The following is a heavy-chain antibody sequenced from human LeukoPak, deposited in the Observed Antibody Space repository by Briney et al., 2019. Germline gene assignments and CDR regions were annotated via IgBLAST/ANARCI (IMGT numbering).Heavy chain of an antibody. J-gene: IGHJ4*02. Sequence: GESLKISCKASGYTFSKYWIGWVRQMPGKGLEWMGIIYPGESDIRYSPSFQGQVTFSADKSISTAYLQWASLKASDTAKYYCARMGLGYCSSTRCYGGGFDYWGQGTLVTVSS. CDR1: GYTFSKYW. D-gene: IGHD2-2*01. V-gene: IGHV5-51*01. CDR3: ARMGLGYCSSTRCYGGGFDY. CDR2: IYPGESDI.